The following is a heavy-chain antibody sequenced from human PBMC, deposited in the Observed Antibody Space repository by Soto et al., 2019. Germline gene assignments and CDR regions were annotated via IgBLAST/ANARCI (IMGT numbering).Heavy chain of an antibody. Sequence: EVELLESGGGLAQPGGSLRLSCAASGFTFSSYAMTWVRQAPGEGLEWVATLSGSGGSTYYADSVKGRFTISRDNSKNTLYLQMNSLRAEDTAVYYCAKDRGRDGYIWGQGTLVTVSS. D-gene: IGHD2-21*01. J-gene: IGHJ4*02. V-gene: IGHV3-23*01. CDR1: GFTFSSYA. CDR3: AKDRGRDGYI. CDR2: LSGSGGST.